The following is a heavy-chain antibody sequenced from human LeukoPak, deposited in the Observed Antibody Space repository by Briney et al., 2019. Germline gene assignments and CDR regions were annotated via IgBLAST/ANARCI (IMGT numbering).Heavy chain of an antibody. CDR2: MNPNSGNT. Sequence: ASVKVSCKASGYTFTSYDINWVRQATGQGLEWMGWMNPNSGNTGYAQKFQGRVTITRNTSISTAYMELSSLRSEDTAVYYCATGNKNYYGSRSQSWGWGQGTLVTVSS. CDR1: GYTFTSYD. D-gene: IGHD3-10*01. CDR3: ATGNKNYYGSRSQSWG. J-gene: IGHJ4*02. V-gene: IGHV1-8*03.